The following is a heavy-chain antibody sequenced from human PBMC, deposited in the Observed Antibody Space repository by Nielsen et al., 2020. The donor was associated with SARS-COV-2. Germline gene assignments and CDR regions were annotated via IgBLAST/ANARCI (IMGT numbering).Heavy chain of an antibody. Sequence: GRSLRLSCVASGFTFSKAWMSWVRQAPGKGLEWVGRIKSKIDGGTTDYAAPVKDRFSISRDDSKNTVYLDMSSLRTEDTAVYYCATARYCSRTSCSAGTDMFDPWGQGTQVTVSS. CDR3: ATARYCSRTSCSAGTDMFDP. D-gene: IGHD2-2*01. CDR2: IKSKIDGGTT. J-gene: IGHJ5*02. CDR1: GFTFSKAW. V-gene: IGHV3-15*01.